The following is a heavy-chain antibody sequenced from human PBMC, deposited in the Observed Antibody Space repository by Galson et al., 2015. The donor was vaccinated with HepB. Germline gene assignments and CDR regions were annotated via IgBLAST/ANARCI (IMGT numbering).Heavy chain of an antibody. D-gene: IGHD6-6*01. CDR2: ISESGGRT. CDR1: GFFFSKYA. V-gene: IGHV3-23*01. Sequence: LRLSCAASGFFFSKYAMSWVRQPPGKGLEWVSVISESGGRTHYADSVKGRFTISRDNSKNTLYLQMNSLRSEDTALYYCAMEYNSNWSPTNNWFDAWGQGTLVTVSS. J-gene: IGHJ5*02. CDR3: AMEYNSNWSPTNNWFDA.